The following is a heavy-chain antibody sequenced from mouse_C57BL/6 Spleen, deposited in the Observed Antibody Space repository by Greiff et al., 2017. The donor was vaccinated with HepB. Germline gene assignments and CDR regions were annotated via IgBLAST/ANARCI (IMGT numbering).Heavy chain of an antibody. D-gene: IGHD1-1*01. J-gene: IGHJ2*01. V-gene: IGHV1-76*01. CDR3: ARSGTTVVDY. Sequence: SGAELVRPGASVKLSCKASGYTFTDYYINWVKQRPGQGLEWIARIYPGSGNTYYNEKFKGKATLTAEKSSSTAYMQLSSLTSEDSAVYFCARSGTTVVDYWGQGTTLTVSS. CDR1: GYTFTDYY. CDR2: IYPGSGNT.